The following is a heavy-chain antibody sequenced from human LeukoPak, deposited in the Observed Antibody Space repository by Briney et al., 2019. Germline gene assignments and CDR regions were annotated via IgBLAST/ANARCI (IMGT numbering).Heavy chain of an antibody. CDR2: IYHSGTT. J-gene: IGHJ4*02. Sequence: SETLSLTCAVSGGSISSSNWWTWVRQPPGKGLEWLGEIYHSGTTNFNPSLKSRVTISVDKSKNQFSLNLSSVTAADTPVFYCGRAGIIRGYNGYEIDYWGQGILVTVSS. D-gene: IGHD5-12*01. CDR3: GRAGIIRGYNGYEIDY. V-gene: IGHV4-4*02. CDR1: GGSISSSNW.